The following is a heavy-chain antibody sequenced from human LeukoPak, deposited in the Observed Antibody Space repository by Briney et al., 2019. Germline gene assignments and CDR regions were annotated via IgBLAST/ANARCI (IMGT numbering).Heavy chain of an antibody. CDR3: AGQHTIFGVVPTDY. CDR2: IYYSGST. D-gene: IGHD3-3*01. V-gene: IGHV4-59*01. Sequence: SETLSLTCTVSGGSISSYYWSWIRQPPGKGLEWIGYIYYSGSTNYNPSLKSRVTMSVDTSKNQFSLKLSSVTAADTAVYYCAGQHTIFGVVPTDYWGQGTLVTVSS. CDR1: GGSISSYY. J-gene: IGHJ4*02.